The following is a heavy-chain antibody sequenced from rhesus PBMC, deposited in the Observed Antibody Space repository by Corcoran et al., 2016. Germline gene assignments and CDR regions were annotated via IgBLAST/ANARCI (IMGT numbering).Heavy chain of an antibody. V-gene: IGHV4-80*01. J-gene: IGHJ4*01. D-gene: IGHD6-25*01. CDR1: GGSFSSYW. Sequence: QVQLQESGPGLVKPSETLSLTCAVSGGSFSSYWWSWIRQPPGKGLEWGGEINGNSGSTNYNPTLNSRVTSSKDASKNQFSLKLSSVTAADTAVYYCAREGGIAAAGVDYWGQGVLVTVSS. CDR2: INGNSGST. CDR3: AREGGIAAAGVDY.